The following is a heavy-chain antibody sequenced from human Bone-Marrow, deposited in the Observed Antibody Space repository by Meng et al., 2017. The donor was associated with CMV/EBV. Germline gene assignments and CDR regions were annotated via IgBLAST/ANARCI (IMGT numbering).Heavy chain of an antibody. CDR1: GFTFCSYE. J-gene: IGHJ4*02. CDR2: ISSSGSTI. CDR3: ATRNPIRVLEWLAPGGFNY. Sequence: GESLKVSCGASGFTFCSYEMNWVRQAPGKGLEWVSYISSSGSTIYYADSVKGRFTISRDNAKNSLYLQMNSLRAEDTAVYYCATRNPIRVLEWLAPGGFNYWAQGTLVTVSS. D-gene: IGHD3-3*01. V-gene: IGHV3-48*03.